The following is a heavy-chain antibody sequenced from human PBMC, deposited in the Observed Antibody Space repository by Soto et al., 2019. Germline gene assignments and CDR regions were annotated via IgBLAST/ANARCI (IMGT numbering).Heavy chain of an antibody. CDR1: GFTFSSYG. D-gene: IGHD3-22*01. CDR2: IRYDGSNK. CDR3: AKNPGYYYDSTGYHFDY. Sequence: PGGSLRLSCAASGFTFSSYGMHWVRQAPGKGLEWVAVIRYDGSNKYYADSVKGRFTISRDNSKNTLYLQMNSLRAEDTAVYYCAKNPGYYYDSTGYHFDYWGQGTLVTVSS. V-gene: IGHV3-33*06. J-gene: IGHJ4*02.